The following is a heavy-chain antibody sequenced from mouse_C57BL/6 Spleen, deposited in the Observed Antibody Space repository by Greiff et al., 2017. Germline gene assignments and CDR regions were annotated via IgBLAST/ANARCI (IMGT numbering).Heavy chain of an antibody. V-gene: IGHV5-6*01. CDR2: ISSGGSYT. CDR3: ARHGNSTVDFHAMDY. Sequence: EVMLVESGGDLVKPGGSLKLSCAASGFTFSSYGMSWVRQTPDKRLEWVATISSGGSYTYYPDSVKGRFTISRDNAKNTLYLQMSSLKSEDTAMYYCARHGNSTVDFHAMDYWGQGTSVTVSS. CDR1: GFTFSSYG. D-gene: IGHD1-1*01. J-gene: IGHJ4*01.